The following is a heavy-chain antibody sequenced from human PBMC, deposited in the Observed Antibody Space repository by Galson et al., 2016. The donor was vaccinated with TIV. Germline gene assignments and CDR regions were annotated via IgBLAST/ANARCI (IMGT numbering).Heavy chain of an antibody. Sequence: SVKVSCKASRGTFRNYAISWVRQAPGQRLEWMGGIIPSFGTANYAQEFQGRVTITTDESTNTAYMELSSLRSDDTAVYYCARDRRHCGNECYLYYYYGMDVWGQGTTVTVSS. CDR2: IIPSFGTA. V-gene: IGHV1-69*05. D-gene: IGHD2-21*01. CDR3: ARDRRHCGNECYLYYYYGMDV. CDR1: RGTFRNYA. J-gene: IGHJ6*02.